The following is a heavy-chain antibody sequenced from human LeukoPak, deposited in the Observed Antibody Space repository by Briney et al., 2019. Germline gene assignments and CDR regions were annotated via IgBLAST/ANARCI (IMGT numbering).Heavy chain of an antibody. CDR1: GGSISSYY. V-gene: IGHV4-59*01. Sequence: SETMSLTCTVSGGSISSYYWTWIRQPPGKGLEWLGYIYYSGNTNYNPSLKSRVTISIDTPKNQFSLKLSSVTAAVTAVYYCARVGSGHFDYWGQGTLVTVSS. CDR3: ARVGSGHFDY. D-gene: IGHD2-15*01. J-gene: IGHJ4*02. CDR2: IYYSGNT.